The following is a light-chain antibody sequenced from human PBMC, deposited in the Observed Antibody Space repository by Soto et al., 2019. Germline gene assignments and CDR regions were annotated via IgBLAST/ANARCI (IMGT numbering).Light chain of an antibody. J-gene: IGKJ1*01. CDR3: QQYGSSSPWT. V-gene: IGKV1-5*03. CDR2: KAS. CDR1: QSISSW. Sequence: DIQMTQSPSTLSASVGDRVTITCRASQSISSWLAWYQQKPGRAPKLLIYKASSLETGVPSRFSGSGSGTEFTLIISNLQHDDFASYYCQQYGSSSPWTFGQGTKVEIK.